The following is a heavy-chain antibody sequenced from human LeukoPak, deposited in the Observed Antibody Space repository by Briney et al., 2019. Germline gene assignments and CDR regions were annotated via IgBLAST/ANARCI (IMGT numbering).Heavy chain of an antibody. D-gene: IGHD3-22*01. CDR1: GGSISSSSYY. CDR3: VREDSSGNFDY. J-gene: IGHJ4*02. V-gene: IGHV4-61*01. CDR2: IYYSGST. Sequence: SETLSLTCTVSGGSISSSSYYWSWIRQPPGKGLEWIGYIYYSGSTNYNPSLKSRVTISVDTSKNQFSLKLSSVTAADTAVYYCVREDSSGNFDYWGQGTLVTVSS.